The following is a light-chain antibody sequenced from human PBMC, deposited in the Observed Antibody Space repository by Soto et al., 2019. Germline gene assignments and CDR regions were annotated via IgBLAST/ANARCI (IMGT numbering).Light chain of an antibody. CDR3: QHYNSYSEA. V-gene: IGKV1-5*03. CDR2: KAS. Sequence: DIQMTQSPSTLSASVGDRVAITCRASQSIGQWLAWYQQKPGKASKLLISKASNLESGDPSRFSGRGSGTEFTLTISSLQPDDFATYYCQHYNSYSEAFGQGTKVDIK. J-gene: IGKJ1*01. CDR1: QSIGQW.